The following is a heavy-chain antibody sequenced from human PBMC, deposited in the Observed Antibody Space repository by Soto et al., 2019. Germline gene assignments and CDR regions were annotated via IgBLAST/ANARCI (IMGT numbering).Heavy chain of an antibody. D-gene: IGHD2-2*01. J-gene: IGHJ4*02. CDR2: VYYTGTT. Sequence: QVQLQESGPGLLKPSETLSLTCTVSGGSISSYFYIWVRQPPGKGLEWIGSVYYTGTTDYNPPLKSRVTISVVTSKTQFSLNLRSVTAADTAVYYCARDLPAVPRDFDYLGRGTLVPVSS. CDR3: ARDLPAVPRDFDY. CDR1: GGSISSYF. V-gene: IGHV4-59*01.